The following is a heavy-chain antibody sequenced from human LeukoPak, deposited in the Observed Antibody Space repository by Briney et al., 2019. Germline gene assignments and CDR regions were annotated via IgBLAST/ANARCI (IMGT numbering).Heavy chain of an antibody. CDR1: GGSFSGYY. J-gene: IGHJ4*02. CDR2: INHSGST. CDR3: ARGPKISSGWYPGRSGHDY. Sequence: PSETLSLTCAVYGGSFSGYYWSWIRQPPGKGLEWIGEINHSGSTNYNPSLKSRVTISVDTSKNQFSLKLSSVTAADTDVYYCARGPKISSGWYPGRSGHDYWGQGTLVTVSS. D-gene: IGHD6-19*01. V-gene: IGHV4-34*01.